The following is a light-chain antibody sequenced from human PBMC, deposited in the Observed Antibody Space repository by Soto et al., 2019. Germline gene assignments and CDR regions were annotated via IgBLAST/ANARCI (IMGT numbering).Light chain of an antibody. Sequence: EIVMTQSPATLSVSPGERATLSCRASQSVNTNLAWYQQKPGQAPRLLIYGAFTRATGIPARFSGSGSGTEFTLTISSLQSEDFAVYYCQPYNNWPPRRPPYPTFGQGTKVEIK. CDR1: QSVNTN. CDR2: GAF. CDR3: QPYNNWPPRRPPYPT. V-gene: IGKV3-15*01. J-gene: IGKJ1*01.